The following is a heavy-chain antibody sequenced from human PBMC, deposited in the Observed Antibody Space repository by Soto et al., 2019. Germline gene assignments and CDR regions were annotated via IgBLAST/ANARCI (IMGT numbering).Heavy chain of an antibody. J-gene: IGHJ5*02. V-gene: IGHV4-31*03. CDR2: IYYIGST. CDR1: GGSISSGGYY. Sequence: QVQLQESGPGLVKPSQTLSLPCTVSGGSISSGGYYWNWLRQHPGKGLERIGYIYYIGSTYYNPSLKSRVTISLDTSTNQFSLKLSSVTAADTAVYYCARSVFPWGHGTLVTVSS. CDR3: ARSVFP.